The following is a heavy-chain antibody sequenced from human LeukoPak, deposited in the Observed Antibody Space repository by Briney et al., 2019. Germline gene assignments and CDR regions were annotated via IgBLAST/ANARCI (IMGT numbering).Heavy chain of an antibody. V-gene: IGHV4-61*08. CDR2: IYYSGST. CDR3: ARDPAGLGYSSGWYKRSGYFDY. CDR1: GGSISSGDYY. J-gene: IGHJ4*02. Sequence: SETLSLTCTVSGGSISSGDYYWSWIRQPPGKGLEWIGYIYYSGSTNYNPSLKSRVTISVDTSKNQFSLKLSSVTAADTAVYYCARDPAGLGYSSGWYKRSGYFDYWGQGTLVTVSS. D-gene: IGHD6-19*01.